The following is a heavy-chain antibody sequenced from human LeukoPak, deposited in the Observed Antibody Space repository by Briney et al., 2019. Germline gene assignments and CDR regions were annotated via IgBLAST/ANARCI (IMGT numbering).Heavy chain of an antibody. CDR1: GGSISSYY. Sequence: SETLSLTCTVSGGSISSYYWSWIRQPPGKGLEWIGYIYYSGSTNYNPSLKSRVTISVDTSKNQFSLQLSSVTAADTAVYYCARIKAGGYYYYYYMDVWGKGTTVTVSS. V-gene: IGHV4-59*01. D-gene: IGHD3-10*01. CDR3: ARIKAGGYYYYYYMDV. J-gene: IGHJ6*03. CDR2: IYYSGST.